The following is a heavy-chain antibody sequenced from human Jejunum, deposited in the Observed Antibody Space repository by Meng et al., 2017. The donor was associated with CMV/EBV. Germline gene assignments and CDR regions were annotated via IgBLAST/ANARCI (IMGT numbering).Heavy chain of an antibody. CDR3: ARGYNYNMDV. V-gene: IGHV3-74*01. CDR2: INSDGSST. Sequence: SWAASVVNLRRDWMHGVRQAPGKGPVWVSRINSDGSSTSDAESVKGRFTITRDNAKNTLYLQMNSLRAEDTAVYYCARGYNYNMDVWGQGTTVTVSS. J-gene: IGHJ6*02. CDR1: VVNLRRDW.